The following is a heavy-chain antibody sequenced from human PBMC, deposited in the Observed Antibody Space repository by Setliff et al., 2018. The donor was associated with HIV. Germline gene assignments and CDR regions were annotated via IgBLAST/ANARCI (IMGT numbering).Heavy chain of an antibody. CDR2: VYTSGST. CDR3: ARATPGGTYFPYNFDY. Sequence: KPSETLSLTCTVSGGSVTSGTYYWSWIRQPAGKGPEWIGHVYTSGSTNFNPSLESRVTISVDTSKNQFSLKLSSVTAADTAIYYCARATPGGTYFPYNFDYWGQGSLVTVSS. CDR1: GGSVTSGTYY. D-gene: IGHD1-26*01. J-gene: IGHJ4*02. V-gene: IGHV4-61*09.